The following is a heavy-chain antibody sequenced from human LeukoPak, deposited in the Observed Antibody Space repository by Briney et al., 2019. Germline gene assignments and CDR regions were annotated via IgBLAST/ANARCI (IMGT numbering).Heavy chain of an antibody. CDR1: GFTFSSYW. CDR2: INTDGSST. V-gene: IGHV3-74*01. Sequence: PGGSLRLSCAASGFTFSSYWMHWVRQAPGKGLVWVSRINTDGSSTSYADSVKGRFTISRDNAKNTLYLQMNSLRTEDTAVYYCARDREEPYAFDIWGQGTMVTASS. CDR3: ARDREEPYAFDI. J-gene: IGHJ3*02.